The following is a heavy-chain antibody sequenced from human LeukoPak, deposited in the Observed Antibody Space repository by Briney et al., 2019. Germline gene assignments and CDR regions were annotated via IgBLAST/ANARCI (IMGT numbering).Heavy chain of an antibody. J-gene: IGHJ6*02. CDR2: IYYSGST. Sequence: SETLSLTCTVSGGSISSSSYYWGWIRQPPGKGLEWIGSIYYSGSTYYNPSLKSRVTISVDTSKNQFSLKLSSVTAADTAVYYCARHVRAGSYYPDVWGQGTTVTVSS. D-gene: IGHD2-21*01. CDR1: GGSISSSSYY. CDR3: ARHVRAGSYYPDV. V-gene: IGHV4-39*01.